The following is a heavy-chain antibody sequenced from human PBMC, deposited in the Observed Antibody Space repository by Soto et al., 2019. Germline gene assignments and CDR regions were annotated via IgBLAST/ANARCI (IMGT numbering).Heavy chain of an antibody. CDR1: GYTFTSYY. Sequence: ASVKVSCKASGYTFTSYYMHWVRQAPGQGLEWMGIINPSGGSTSYAQKFQGRVTMTRDTSTSTVYMELSSLRSEDTAVYYCARVLGYSGFYYYYGVDVWGQGTTVTVSS. J-gene: IGHJ6*02. D-gene: IGHD3-22*01. V-gene: IGHV1-46*01. CDR3: ARVLGYSGFYYYYGVDV. CDR2: INPSGGST.